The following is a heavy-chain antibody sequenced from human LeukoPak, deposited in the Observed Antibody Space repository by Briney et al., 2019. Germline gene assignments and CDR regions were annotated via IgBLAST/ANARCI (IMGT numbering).Heavy chain of an antibody. CDR3: ARDLDDYYDSSGYGY. V-gene: IGHV1-18*01. CDR2: IRAYNGNT. J-gene: IGHJ4*02. D-gene: IGHD3-22*01. CDR1: GYTFTSYG. Sequence: SSVKVSCKASGYTFTSYGISWVRQAPGQGLDGMGWIRAYNGNTNYAQKLQGRVTMTTDTSTSTAYMELRSLRSDDTAVYYCARDLDDYYDSSGYGYWGQGTLVTVSS.